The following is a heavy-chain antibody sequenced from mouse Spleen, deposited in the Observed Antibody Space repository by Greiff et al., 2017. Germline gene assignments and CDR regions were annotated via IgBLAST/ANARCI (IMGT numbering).Heavy chain of an antibody. J-gene: IGHJ4*01. CDR1: GYTFTSYW. D-gene: IGHD4-1*02. CDR2: IHPSDSDT. V-gene: IGHV1-74*01. CDR3: APSTGNSYAMDY. Sequence: QVQLQQPGAELVKPGASVKLSCKASGYTFTSYWMHWVKQRPGQGLEWIGRIHPSDSDTNYNQKFKGKATLTVDNSSSTAYMQLSSLTSEDSAVYYCAPSTGNSYAMDYWGQGTSVTVSS.